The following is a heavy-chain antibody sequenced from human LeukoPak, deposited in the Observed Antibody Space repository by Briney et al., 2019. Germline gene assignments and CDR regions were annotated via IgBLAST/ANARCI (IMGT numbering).Heavy chain of an antibody. J-gene: IGHJ3*02. D-gene: IGHD3-22*01. CDR2: IDGSGGST. Sequence: TGGSLRLSCAASGFTLSSSVMHWVRQSPGKGLEYVSGIDGSGGSTHYANSLKDRFTISRDNSRNTLYLQMVSLRAEDMAVYYCAREGHSSGHCGTFDIWGQGTMVTVSS. CDR1: GFTLSSSV. V-gene: IGHV3-64*01. CDR3: AREGHSSGHCGTFDI.